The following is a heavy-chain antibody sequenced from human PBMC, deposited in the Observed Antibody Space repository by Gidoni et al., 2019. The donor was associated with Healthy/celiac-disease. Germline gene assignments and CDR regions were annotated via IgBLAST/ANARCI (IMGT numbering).Heavy chain of an antibody. Sequence: QVQLVESGGGVVQPGRSLRLSCAASGFPFSSYGMHWVRQAPGKGLEWVAVISYDGSNKYYADSVKGRFTISRDNSKNTLYLQMNSLRAEDTAVYYCAKDGQWLAYFDYWGQGTLVTVSS. CDR3: AKDGQWLAYFDY. CDR1: GFPFSSYG. J-gene: IGHJ4*02. CDR2: ISYDGSNK. D-gene: IGHD6-19*01. V-gene: IGHV3-30*18.